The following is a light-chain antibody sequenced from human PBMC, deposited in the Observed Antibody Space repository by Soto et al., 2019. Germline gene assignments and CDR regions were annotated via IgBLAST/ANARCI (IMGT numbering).Light chain of an antibody. CDR2: GAS. CDR3: QQYNRWPLT. V-gene: IGKV3-15*01. CDR1: QSVSSN. Sequence: EIVMTQSPATLSVSPGERATLSCGASQSVSSNLAWYQQKPGQGPRLLIYGASSRATGIPARFSGSGSATEFTLTISSLQSEDFAVYFCQQYNRWPLTLGQGTKVDIK. J-gene: IGKJ1*01.